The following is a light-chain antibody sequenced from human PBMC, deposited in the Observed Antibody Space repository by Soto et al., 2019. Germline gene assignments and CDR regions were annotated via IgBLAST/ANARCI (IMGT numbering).Light chain of an antibody. J-gene: IGLJ2*01. V-gene: IGLV2-14*01. CDR3: SSYTSSSTVV. CDR1: SSDVGGYKY. CDR2: DVS. Sequence: QSALTQPASVSGSPGQSITISCTGTSSDVGGYKYASWYQQHPGKAPQLMIYDVSNRPSGVSNRFSGSKSGNTASLTISGLQAEDEADYYCSSYTSSSTVVFGGGTKLTVL.